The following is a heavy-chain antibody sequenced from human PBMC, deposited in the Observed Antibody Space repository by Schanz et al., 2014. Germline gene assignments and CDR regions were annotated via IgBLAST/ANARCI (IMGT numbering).Heavy chain of an antibody. CDR3: ARDGYSVVVISPTESFDI. V-gene: IGHV3-48*01. CDR2: VSRSTPDI. J-gene: IGHJ3*02. CDR1: GFTFSSYS. Sequence: EVQLVESGGGLVQPGGSLRLSCTASGFTFSSYSMNWVRQAPGKGLEWVSYVSRSTPDIYYADSVKGRFTISRDNSKNTLYLQMNSRRAEDTAVYYCARDGYSVVVISPTESFDIWGQGTRVTVSP. D-gene: IGHD2-21*01.